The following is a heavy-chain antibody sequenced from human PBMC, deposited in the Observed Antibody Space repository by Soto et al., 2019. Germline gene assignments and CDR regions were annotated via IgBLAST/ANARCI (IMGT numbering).Heavy chain of an antibody. CDR2: ITDSGGST. CDR1: EFTFSSYA. J-gene: IGHJ6*02. V-gene: IGHV3-23*01. D-gene: IGHD3-3*01. Sequence: VQLLESGGGLVQPGGSLRLSCAASEFTFSSYAMTWVRQAPGKGLEWVASITDSGGSTYYADSVKGRLTISRDNSENTVHLQMNGLRAEDTAIYYCVKDWSGDKCPCMDVWGQGTTVTVSS. CDR3: VKDWSGDKCPCMDV.